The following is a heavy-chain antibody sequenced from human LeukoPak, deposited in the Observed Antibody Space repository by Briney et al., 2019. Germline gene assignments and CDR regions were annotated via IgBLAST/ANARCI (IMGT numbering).Heavy chain of an antibody. V-gene: IGHV4-39*07. Sequence: SETLSLTCTVSGGSISSSSYYWGWIRQPPGKGLEWIGSIYYSGSTYYNPSLKSRVTISVDTSKNQFSLSLISVTAADTAVYYCARIPGACDSGGCSFYRWFDPWGQGTLVTVSS. CDR3: ARIPGACDSGGCSFYRWFDP. D-gene: IGHD2/OR15-2a*01. CDR1: GGSISSSSYY. J-gene: IGHJ5*02. CDR2: IYYSGST.